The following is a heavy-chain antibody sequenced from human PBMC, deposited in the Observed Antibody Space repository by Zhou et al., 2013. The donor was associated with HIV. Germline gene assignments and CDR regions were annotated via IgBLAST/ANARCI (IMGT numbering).Heavy chain of an antibody. D-gene: IGHD3-22*01. CDR3: ARDQRPLYYDLGAFDI. CDR2: IIPIFGTA. V-gene: IGHV1-69*13. CDR1: GGTFSSYA. J-gene: IGHJ3*02. Sequence: QVQLVQSGAEVKKPGSSVKVSCKASGGTFSSYAISWVRQAPGQGLEWMGRIIPIFGTANYAQKFQGRVTITADESTSTAYMELSSLRSEDTAVYYCARDQRPLYYDLGAFDIWGQGTMVIVSP.